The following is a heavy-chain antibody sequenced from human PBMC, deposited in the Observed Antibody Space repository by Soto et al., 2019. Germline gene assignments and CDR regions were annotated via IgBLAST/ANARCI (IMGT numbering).Heavy chain of an antibody. J-gene: IGHJ6*02. Sequence: EVQLVESGGGLVKPGGSLRLSCAASGFTFSSYSMNWVRQAPGKGLEWVSSISSSSSYIYYADSVKGRFTISRDNAKNSLYLQMNSLRAEVTAVYYCARDIIAVAGKTLYYYYGMDVWGQGTTVTVSS. CDR2: ISSSSSYI. D-gene: IGHD6-19*01. CDR1: GFTFSSYS. CDR3: ARDIIAVAGKTLYYYYGMDV. V-gene: IGHV3-21*01.